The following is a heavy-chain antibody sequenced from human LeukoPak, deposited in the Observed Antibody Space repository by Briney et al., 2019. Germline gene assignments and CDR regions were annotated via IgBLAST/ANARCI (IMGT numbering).Heavy chain of an antibody. J-gene: IGHJ4*02. CDR2: TYYSGST. D-gene: IGHD2-21*02. CDR3: ARSIDCGGDCYSDYFDY. V-gene: IGHV4-31*03. Sequence: PSQTLSLTCTVSGGSISSGGYYWSWIRQHPGKGLEWIGYTYYSGSTYYNPSLKSRVTISVDTSKNQFSLKLSSVTAADTAVYYCARSIDCGGDCYSDYFDYWGQGTLVTVSS. CDR1: GGSISSGGYY.